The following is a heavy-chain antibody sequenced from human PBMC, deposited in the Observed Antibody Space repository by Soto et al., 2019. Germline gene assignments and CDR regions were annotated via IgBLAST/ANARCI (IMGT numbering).Heavy chain of an antibody. CDR3: ARDRSIAVAGIHYFDY. J-gene: IGHJ4*02. D-gene: IGHD6-19*01. CDR1: GFTFSSYW. CDR2: INSDGSST. V-gene: IGHV3-74*01. Sequence: GGSLRFSCAASGFTFSSYWMHWVRQAPGKGLVWVSRINSDGSSTSYADSVKGRFTISRDNAKNTLYLQMNSLRAEDTAVYYCARDRSIAVAGIHYFDYWGQGTLVTVSS.